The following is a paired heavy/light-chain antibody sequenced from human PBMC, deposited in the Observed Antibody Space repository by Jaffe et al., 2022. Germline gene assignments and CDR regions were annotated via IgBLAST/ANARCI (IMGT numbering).Heavy chain of an antibody. CDR1: GFSLSTRGVG. CDR3: AHRPLARGGYPHDAFDM. D-gene: IGHD2-15*01. Sequence: QITLQESGPTLVKPTQTLTLTCSFSGFSLSTRGVGVGWIRQPPGKALEWVALIYWDGDERYSSFLKSRVTITKDISKYQVVLTMTNMGPEDTATYYCAHRPLARGGYPHDAFDMWGQGTMITVSS. V-gene: IGHV2-5*02. J-gene: IGHJ3*02. CDR2: IYWDGDE.
Light chain of an antibody. CDR3: QQYNSYSYT. CDR1: QSVGPW. CDR2: QAS. Sequence: DIQMTQSPSTLSASVGDRVTITCRASQSVGPWLAWYQLKPGKAPKLLIYQASSLESGVPSRFSGRGSGTEFTLTISSLQPDDFASYHCQQYNSYSYTFGQGTKVEIK. J-gene: IGKJ2*01. V-gene: IGKV1-5*03.